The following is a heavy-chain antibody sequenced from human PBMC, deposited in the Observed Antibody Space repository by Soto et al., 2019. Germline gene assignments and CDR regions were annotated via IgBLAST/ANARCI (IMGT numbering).Heavy chain of an antibody. D-gene: IGHD3-10*01. CDR2: INYSGST. CDR3: ARDWVVRGWFDP. CDR1: GGSISSGGYY. J-gene: IGHJ5*02. Sequence: QVQLQESGPGLVKPSQTLSLTCTVSGGSISSGGYYWSWIRQHPGKGLEWIGYINYSGSTYFNPSLKRRVTISINTSTNQCSLELSSVTAADTAVYYCARDWVVRGWFDPWGQGPLVTVSS. V-gene: IGHV4-31*03.